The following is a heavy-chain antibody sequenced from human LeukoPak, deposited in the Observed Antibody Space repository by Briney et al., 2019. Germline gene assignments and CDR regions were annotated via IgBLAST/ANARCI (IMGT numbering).Heavy chain of an antibody. CDR2: IIPILGIP. J-gene: IGHJ1*01. CDR3: ARVSYYDSSGYPEYFHH. Sequence: ASVKVSCKASGGTFSSYAINWVRQAPGQGLEWMGSIIPILGIPNYAQKFQGRVTITADRSTSTAYMELSSLRSEDAAVYYCARVSYYDSSGYPEYFHHWGQGTLVTVSS. V-gene: IGHV1-69*04. D-gene: IGHD3-22*01. CDR1: GGTFSSYA.